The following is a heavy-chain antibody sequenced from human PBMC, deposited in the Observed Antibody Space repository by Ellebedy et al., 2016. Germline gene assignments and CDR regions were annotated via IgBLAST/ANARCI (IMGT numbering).Heavy chain of an antibody. J-gene: IGHJ4*02. V-gene: IGHV1-46*01. CDR3: AAGHYDFWSGYYKFDS. Sequence: ASVKVSCKASGHNLITYYMHWVRQAPGQGLEWMGTINPSGGGTSYAQKFQGSVTMTRDTSTSTVYMELSSLRSEDTAVYYCAAGHYDFWSGYYKFDSWGQGTLVTVSS. CDR1: GHNLITYY. D-gene: IGHD3-3*01. CDR2: INPSGGGT.